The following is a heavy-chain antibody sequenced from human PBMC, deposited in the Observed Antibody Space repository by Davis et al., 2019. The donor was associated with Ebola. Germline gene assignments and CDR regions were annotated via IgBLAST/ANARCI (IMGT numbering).Heavy chain of an antibody. CDR1: GYTFTSYG. CDR3: ARDDKVMHFDF. J-gene: IGHJ4*02. V-gene: IGHV1-2*02. Sequence: ASVKVSCKASGYTFTSYGISWVRQAPGQGLEWMGWISPNTGATNYAQKFQGRVTMTRDTSINTAHMELSGLRSDDTALYYCARDDKVMHFDFWGQGTLVTVSS. D-gene: IGHD3-16*01. CDR2: ISPNTGAT.